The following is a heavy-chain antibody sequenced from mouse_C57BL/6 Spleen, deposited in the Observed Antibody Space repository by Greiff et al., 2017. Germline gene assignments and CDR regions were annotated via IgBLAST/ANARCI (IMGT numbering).Heavy chain of an antibody. Sequence: QVQLQQPGAELVKPGASVKLSCKASGYTFTSYWMQWVKQRPGQGLEWIGEIDPSDSYTNYNQKFKGKATLTVDTSSRTAYMQLSSLTSEDSAVYYCAATVVAEDAMDYWGQGTSVTVSS. J-gene: IGHJ4*01. CDR3: AATVVAEDAMDY. V-gene: IGHV1-50*01. D-gene: IGHD1-1*01. CDR2: IDPSDSYT. CDR1: GYTFTSYW.